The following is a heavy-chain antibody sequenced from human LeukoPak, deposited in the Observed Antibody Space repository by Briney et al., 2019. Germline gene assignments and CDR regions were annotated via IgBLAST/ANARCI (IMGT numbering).Heavy chain of an antibody. D-gene: IGHD7-27*01. CDR1: GFTFSSYS. CDR2: IDTSTTYM. CDR3: AREAGTGERWYFDL. Sequence: GGSQRLSCAASGFTFSSYSMNWVRQAPGKGLEWLSSIDTSTTYMTYADSVKGRFTISRDNARNSLYLQMNSLRAEDTAVYYCAREAGTGERWYFDLWGRGTLVTVPS. J-gene: IGHJ2*01. V-gene: IGHV3-21*01.